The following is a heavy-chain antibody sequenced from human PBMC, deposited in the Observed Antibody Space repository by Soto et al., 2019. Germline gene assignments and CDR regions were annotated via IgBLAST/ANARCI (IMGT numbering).Heavy chain of an antibody. CDR1: GFTFSDYY. CDR3: ARDRRVVVTAKVDYFDY. D-gene: IGHD2-21*02. J-gene: IGHJ4*02. V-gene: IGHV3-11*01. CDR2: ISSSGSTI. Sequence: PGESLKISCAASGFTFSDYYISWIGQAPGKGLEWVSYISSSGSTIYYADSVKGRFTISRDNAKNSLYLQMNSLRAEDTAVYYCARDRRVVVTAKVDYFDYWGQGTLVTVYS.